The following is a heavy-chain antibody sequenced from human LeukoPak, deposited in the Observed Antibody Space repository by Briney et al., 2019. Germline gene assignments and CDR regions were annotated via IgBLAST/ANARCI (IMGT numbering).Heavy chain of an antibody. CDR2: ISGSGGST. Sequence: GGSLRLSCAAPGFTFSSYAMSWVRQAPGKGLEWVSAISGSGGSTYYADSVKGRFTISRDNSKNTLYLQMNSLRAEDTAVYYCAKGVPGDGSGSPFDYWGQGTLVTVSS. V-gene: IGHV3-23*01. D-gene: IGHD3-10*01. J-gene: IGHJ4*02. CDR1: GFTFSSYA. CDR3: AKGVPGDGSGSPFDY.